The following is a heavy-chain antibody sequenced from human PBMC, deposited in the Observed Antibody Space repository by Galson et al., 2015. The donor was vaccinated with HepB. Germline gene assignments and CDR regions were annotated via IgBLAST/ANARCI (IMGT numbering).Heavy chain of an antibody. CDR1: GFTFSSYT. Sequence: SLRLSCAASGFTFSSYTMHWVRQAPDKGLEWVAVISYDGSNKYYADSVKGRFTISRDNSKSTLFLQMNSLRAEDTALYYCAREWTGKDYWGQGTLVIVS. CDR3: AREWTGKDY. D-gene: IGHD3/OR15-3a*01. J-gene: IGHJ4*02. V-gene: IGHV3-30-3*01. CDR2: ISYDGSNK.